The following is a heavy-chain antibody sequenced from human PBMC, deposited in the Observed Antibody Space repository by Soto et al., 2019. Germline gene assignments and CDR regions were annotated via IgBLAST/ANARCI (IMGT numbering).Heavy chain of an antibody. CDR2: IWYDGSNK. CDR3: ARAISTGEGDAFDI. CDR1: GFTFSNYG. J-gene: IGHJ3*02. D-gene: IGHD3-3*02. V-gene: IGHV3-33*01. Sequence: GGSLRLSCAASGFTFSNYGMHWVRQAPGKGLEWVAVIWYDGSNKYYADSVKGRFTISRDNSKNTLYLQMNSLRAEDTSVYYCARAISTGEGDAFDIWGQGTMVTVSS.